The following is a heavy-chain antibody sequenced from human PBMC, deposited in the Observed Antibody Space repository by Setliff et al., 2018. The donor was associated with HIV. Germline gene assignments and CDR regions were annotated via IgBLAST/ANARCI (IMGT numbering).Heavy chain of an antibody. Sequence: SETLSLTCAVSGYSIRSGYYWSWIRQPPGKGLEWIGHIYTSGYTNYNPSLKSRLTISVDTSNNQFSLRLSSVTAADTAVYYCARALTTVIEDAFNIWGQGTMVTVSS. D-gene: IGHD4-17*01. CDR2: IYTSGYT. V-gene: IGHV4-38-2*01. CDR1: GYSIRSGYY. CDR3: ARALTTVIEDAFNI. J-gene: IGHJ3*02.